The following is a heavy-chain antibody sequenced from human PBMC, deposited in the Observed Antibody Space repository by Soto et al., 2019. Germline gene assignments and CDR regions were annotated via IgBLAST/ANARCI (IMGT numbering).Heavy chain of an antibody. Sequence: QVQLVESGGGVVQPGRSLRLSCAASGFTFSSYAMHWVRQAPGKGLEWVAVISYDGSNKYYADSVKGRFTISRDNSKNTLYLKMNRRRAEDTAVYYWASSASITGLFGGMDVWGQGTTVTVSS. CDR2: ISYDGSNK. J-gene: IGHJ6*02. V-gene: IGHV3-30-3*01. CDR1: GFTFSSYA. D-gene: IGHD1-20*01. CDR3: ASSASITGLFGGMDV.